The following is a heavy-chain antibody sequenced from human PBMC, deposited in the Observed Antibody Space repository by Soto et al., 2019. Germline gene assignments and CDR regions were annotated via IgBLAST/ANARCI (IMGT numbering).Heavy chain of an antibody. V-gene: IGHV1-3*01. CDR3: ARSIVVVTAADY. CDR2: INAGNGNA. Sequence: QVQLVQSGAEVKKPGASVKISCKASGYTFTSYAMHWVRQAPGQRLEWMGWINAGNGNAKYSQKFQGRVTITRDTSASTAYMELSSLRSEDTDVYYCARSIVVVTAADYWGQGTLVTVSS. CDR1: GYTFTSYA. D-gene: IGHD2-21*02. J-gene: IGHJ4*02.